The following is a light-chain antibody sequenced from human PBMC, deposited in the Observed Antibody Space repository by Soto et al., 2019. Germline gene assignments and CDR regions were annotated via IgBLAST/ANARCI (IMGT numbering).Light chain of an antibody. CDR2: DVT. CDR3: SSFTTSSTYV. CDR1: SSDVGLYNY. J-gene: IGLJ1*01. Sequence: QSALTQPASVSGSPGQSIAISCTGTSSDVGLYNYVSWYQQHPDKVPKLIIYDVTNRPSGVSDRFSGSKSGNTASLTISGLQADVEADYYCSSFTTSSTYVFGTGTKLTVL. V-gene: IGLV2-14*01.